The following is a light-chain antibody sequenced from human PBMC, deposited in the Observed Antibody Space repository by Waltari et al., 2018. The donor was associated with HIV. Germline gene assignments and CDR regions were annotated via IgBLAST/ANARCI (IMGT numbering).Light chain of an antibody. Sequence: DIVMTQSPESLAVSLGARATINCRASRTVLSNSDNRNYLAWYQQKPGQSPHVPIYGASTRQSGVPYRFSASGSETNFSLTISILQAADVAVYYCQQYVTVRPTFGGGTKVEIK. CDR1: RTVLSNSDNRNY. V-gene: IGKV4-1*01. CDR3: QQYVTVRPT. J-gene: IGKJ4*01. CDR2: GAS.